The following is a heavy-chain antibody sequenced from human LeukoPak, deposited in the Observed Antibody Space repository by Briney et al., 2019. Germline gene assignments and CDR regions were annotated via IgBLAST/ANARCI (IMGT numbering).Heavy chain of an antibody. CDR2: IYPGDSDT. V-gene: IGHV5-51*01. CDR3: ARLKSYGSDPPEFG. D-gene: IGHD3-10*01. CDR1: GHSFTSYW. J-gene: IGHJ4*02. Sequence: GESLKIPCKGSGHSFTSYWIGWVRQMPGKGLEWMGIIYPGDSDTRYSPSFQGQVTISADKSISTAYLQWSSLKASDTAMYYCARLKSYGSDPPEFGRGQGTLVTVSS.